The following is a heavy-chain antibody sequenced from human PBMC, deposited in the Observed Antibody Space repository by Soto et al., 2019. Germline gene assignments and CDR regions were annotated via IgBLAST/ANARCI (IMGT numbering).Heavy chain of an antibody. CDR3: ARGTHSYSGSHELDA. CDR2: ISGSGNSP. D-gene: IGHD1-26*01. Sequence: EVHLVESGGRLVQRGGSPRLSCSGSGFIFGDHVMDWVRQAPGKGLEWVAGISGSGNSPFFRDSVKGRFTISRDNSKNTVYLEMNNLRDEDSAMYFCARGTHSYSGSHELDAWGLGTLVTVSS. CDR1: GFIFGDHV. J-gene: IGHJ5*02. V-gene: IGHV3-23*04.